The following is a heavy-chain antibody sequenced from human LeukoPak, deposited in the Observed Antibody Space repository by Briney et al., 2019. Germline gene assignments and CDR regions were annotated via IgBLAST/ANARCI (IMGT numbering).Heavy chain of an antibody. V-gene: IGHV4-59*01. CDR2: IYYSGST. J-gene: IGHJ6*03. D-gene: IGHD3-22*01. Sequence: SETLSLTCTVSGGSISSYYWSWIRQPPGKGLEWIGYIYYSGSTNYNPSLKSRVTISVDTSKNQFSLKLSSVTAADTAVHYCARVLVYDSSGYYPLYYYYMDVWGKGTTVTISS. CDR1: GGSISSYY. CDR3: ARVLVYDSSGYYPLYYYYMDV.